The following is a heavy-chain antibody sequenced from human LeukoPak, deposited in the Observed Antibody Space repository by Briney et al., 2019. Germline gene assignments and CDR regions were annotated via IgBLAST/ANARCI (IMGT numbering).Heavy chain of an antibody. Sequence: SETLSLTCTVSGASITSSTYYWAWIRQPPGKGLEWIGEINHSGSTNYNPSLKSRVTISVDTSKNQFSLKLSSVTAADTAVYYCARGPHGSSWYGSKLDYWGQGTLVTVSS. CDR1: GASITSSTYY. J-gene: IGHJ4*02. V-gene: IGHV4-39*07. CDR3: ARGPHGSSWYGSKLDY. D-gene: IGHD6-13*01. CDR2: INHSGST.